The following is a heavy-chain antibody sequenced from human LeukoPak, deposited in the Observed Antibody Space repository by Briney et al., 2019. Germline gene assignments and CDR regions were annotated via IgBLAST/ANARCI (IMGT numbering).Heavy chain of an antibody. CDR2: ISGGGENT. CDR3: AKPRAMTTGVGRYFDL. J-gene: IGHJ2*01. D-gene: IGHD1-1*01. Sequence: GGSLRLSCAASGFTFTSYAMSWIRQAPGKGLEWVSAISGGGENTYYADSVKGRFTISRDNFKNTLYLQMNSLRAEDTATYCAKPRAMTTGVGRYFDLWGRGTLVTVSS. V-gene: IGHV3-23*01. CDR1: GFTFTSYA.